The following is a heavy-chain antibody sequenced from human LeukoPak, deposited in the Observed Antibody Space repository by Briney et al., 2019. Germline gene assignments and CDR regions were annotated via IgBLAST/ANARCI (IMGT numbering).Heavy chain of an antibody. J-gene: IGHJ4*02. CDR1: GGSISRYY. V-gene: IGHV4-59*01. CDR3: ATCPITADGAVDY. D-gene: IGHD6-13*01. CDR2: IYYSGST. Sequence: SETLSLTCTVSGGSISRYYWSWIRQPPGKGLEWIGYIYYSGSTDYKPSLKSRVTISIDTSKNQFSLKLSSLTAADTAVYYCATCPITADGAVDYWGQGIRVTVSS.